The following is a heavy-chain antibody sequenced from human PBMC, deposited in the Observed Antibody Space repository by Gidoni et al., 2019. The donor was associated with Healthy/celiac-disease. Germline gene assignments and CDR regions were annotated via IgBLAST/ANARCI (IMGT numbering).Heavy chain of an antibody. CDR1: GYTFTGYY. D-gene: IGHD3-16*01. CDR2: INPNSGGT. CDR3: ARVLGAWSWFDP. J-gene: IGHJ5*02. Sequence: QVQLVQSGAEVKKPGASVKVSCMSFGYTFTGYYMHWVRQAPGQGLEWMGWINPNSGGTNYAQKFQGRVTMTRDTSISTAYMELSRLRSDDTAVYYCARVLGAWSWFDPWGQGTLVTVSS. V-gene: IGHV1-2*02.